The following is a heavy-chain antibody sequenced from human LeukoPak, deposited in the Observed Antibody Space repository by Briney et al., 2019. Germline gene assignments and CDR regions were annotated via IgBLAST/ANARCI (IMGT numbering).Heavy chain of an antibody. CDR3: ARENINISTGSHEGFDP. D-gene: IGHD3-9*01. V-gene: IGHV3-33*01. J-gene: IGHJ5*02. Sequence: GRSLRLSCAASGFTFSSYGMHWVRQAPGKGLEWVAVIWYDGSNKYYADSVKGRFTISRDSSKNTLYLQMNSLRAEDTAVYYCARENINISTGSHEGFDPWGQGTLVTVSS. CDR2: IWYDGSNK. CDR1: GFTFSSYG.